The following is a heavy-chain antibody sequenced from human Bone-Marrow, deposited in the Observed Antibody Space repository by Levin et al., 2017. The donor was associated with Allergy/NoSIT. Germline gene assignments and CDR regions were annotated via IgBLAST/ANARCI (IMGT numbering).Heavy chain of an antibody. D-gene: IGHD3-3*01. CDR3: ARDIYDFWSGYYDY. CDR1: GFTFSSYS. Sequence: PGGSLRLSCAASGFTFSSYSMNWVRQAPGKGLEWVSYISSSSSTIYYADSVKGRFTISRDNAKNSLYLQMNSLRDEDTAVYYCARDIYDFWSGYYDYWGQGTLVTVSS. CDR2: ISSSSSTI. V-gene: IGHV3-48*02. J-gene: IGHJ4*02.